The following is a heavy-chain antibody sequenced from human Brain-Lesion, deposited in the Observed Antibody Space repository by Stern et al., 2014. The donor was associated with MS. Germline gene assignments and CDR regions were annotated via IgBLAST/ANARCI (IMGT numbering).Heavy chain of an antibody. J-gene: IGHJ4*02. CDR2: IPYSGGT. CDR1: GGSISRGDNY. V-gene: IGHV4-30-4*01. Sequence: QVQLVESGPGLVKPSQTLSLPCTVSGGSISRGDNYWSWIRQPPGKGPEWIGYIPYSGGTYFNPSLKTPTTISADTSKSQFSLKLNSMTAADTAVYYCARVPDYGDAFFDYWGQGILVTVSS. D-gene: IGHD4-17*01. CDR3: ARVPDYGDAFFDY.